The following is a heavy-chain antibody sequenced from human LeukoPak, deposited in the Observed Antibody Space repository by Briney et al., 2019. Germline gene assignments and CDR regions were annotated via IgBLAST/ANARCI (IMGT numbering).Heavy chain of an antibody. J-gene: IGHJ4*02. D-gene: IGHD2-2*01. CDR3: ARVLPVASRDY. Sequence: GGSLRLSCAASGSTFSTYWMSWVRQAPGKGLEWVANIKQDGSDKFYVDSVKGRFTISRDNAKNSMYLQMNSLRAEDTAIYYCARVLPVASRDYWGQGTLVTVSS. CDR2: IKQDGSDK. CDR1: GSTFSTYW. V-gene: IGHV3-7*01.